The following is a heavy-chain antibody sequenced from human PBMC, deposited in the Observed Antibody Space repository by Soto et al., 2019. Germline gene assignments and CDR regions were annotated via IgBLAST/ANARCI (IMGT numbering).Heavy chain of an antibody. D-gene: IGHD3-10*01. CDR2: IVVGSGNT. J-gene: IGHJ6*02. V-gene: IGHV1-58*01. CDR3: AAAVGTMVRGVFYYYGMDV. Sequence: SVKVSCKASGFTFTSSAVQWVRQARGQRLEWIGWIVVGSGNTNYAQKFQERVTITRDMSTSTAYMELSSLRSEDTAVYYCAAAVGTMVRGVFYYYGMDVWGQGTTVTVSS. CDR1: GFTFTSSA.